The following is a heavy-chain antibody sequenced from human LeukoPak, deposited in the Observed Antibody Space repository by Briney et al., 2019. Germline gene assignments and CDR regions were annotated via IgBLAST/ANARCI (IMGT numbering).Heavy chain of an antibody. V-gene: IGHV3-33*01. CDR2: IWYDGSNK. CDR3: ARQVRGDGRGGFDP. Sequence: PGGSLRLSCAASGFIFSSYGMHWVRQAPGKGLEWVAVIWYDGSNKYYADSVKGRFTISRDNSKNTLNLQMDSLRAEDTAVYYCARQVRGDGRGGFDPWGQGTLVTVSS. J-gene: IGHJ5*02. CDR1: GFIFSSYG. D-gene: IGHD2-21*02.